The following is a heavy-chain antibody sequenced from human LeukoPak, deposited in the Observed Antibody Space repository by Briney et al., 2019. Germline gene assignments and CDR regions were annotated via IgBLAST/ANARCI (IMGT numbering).Heavy chain of an antibody. CDR1: GFTFSSYG. CDR2: IWYGGSNK. V-gene: IGHV3-30*02. J-gene: IGHJ6*03. CDR3: AKDRSSSSKKGYYYYMDV. Sequence: GGSLRLSCAASGFTFSSYGMHWVRQAPGKGLEWVAVIWYGGSNKYYADSVKGRFTISRDNSKNTLYLQMNSLRAEDTAVYYCAKDRSSSSKKGYYYYMDVWGKGTTVTVSS. D-gene: IGHD6-6*01.